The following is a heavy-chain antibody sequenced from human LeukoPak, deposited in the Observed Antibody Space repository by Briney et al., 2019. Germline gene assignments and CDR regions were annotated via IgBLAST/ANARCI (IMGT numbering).Heavy chain of an antibody. CDR3: ARGLFRDSSWYNWFDP. CDR2: IYTSGST. Sequence: SETLSLTCTVSGGSISSYYWSWIRQPAGKGLEWIGRIYTSGSTNYNPSLKSRVTMSVDTSKNQFSLKLSSVTAADTAVYYCARGLFRDSSWYNWFDPWGQGTLVTVSS. CDR1: GGSISSYY. J-gene: IGHJ5*02. D-gene: IGHD6-13*01. V-gene: IGHV4-4*07.